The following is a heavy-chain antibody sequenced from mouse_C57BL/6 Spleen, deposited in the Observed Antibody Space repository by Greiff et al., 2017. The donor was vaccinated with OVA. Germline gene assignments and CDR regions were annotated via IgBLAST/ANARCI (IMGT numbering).Heavy chain of an antibody. V-gene: IGHV1-26*01. J-gene: IGHJ2*01. CDR1: GYTFTDYY. CDR3: ARGDYGSEGYYFDY. D-gene: IGHD1-1*01. Sequence: VQLKQSGPELVKPGASVKISCKASGYTFTDYYMNWVKQSHGKSLEWIGDINPNNGGTSYNQKFKGKATLTVDKSSSTAYMELRSLTSEDSAVYYCARGDYGSEGYYFDYWGQGTTLTVSS. CDR2: INPNNGGT.